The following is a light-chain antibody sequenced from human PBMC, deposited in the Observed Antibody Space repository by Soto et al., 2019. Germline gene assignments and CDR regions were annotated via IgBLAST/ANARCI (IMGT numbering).Light chain of an antibody. CDR3: QQYESYWT. CDR1: QPVNKW. J-gene: IGKJ1*01. V-gene: IGKV1-5*03. Sequence: DIQMTQSPSTLSASVGDRVTITCRASQPVNKWLAWYQQKPGKAPEVIIYETSTLESGVPSRFSGSVSGTEFTLTISSLQADDFATYYFQQYESYWTFGQGTKVEIK. CDR2: ETS.